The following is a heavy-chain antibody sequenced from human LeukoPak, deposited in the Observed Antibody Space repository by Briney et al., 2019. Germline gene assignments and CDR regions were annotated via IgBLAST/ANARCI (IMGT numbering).Heavy chain of an antibody. CDR3: ARHRPRVAATRLVPLFMDV. D-gene: IGHD2-15*01. CDR1: GGSISRYY. CDR2: IDHNGRT. J-gene: IGHJ6*04. V-gene: IGHV4-59*08. Sequence: PSETLSLTCTVSGGSISRYYWSWIRLPPGKGLEYIGCIDHNGRTNYSPSLQSRVTMSVDTSKNQFSLKLSSVTAADTAVYYCARHRPRVAATRLVPLFMDVWGKGTTVTASS.